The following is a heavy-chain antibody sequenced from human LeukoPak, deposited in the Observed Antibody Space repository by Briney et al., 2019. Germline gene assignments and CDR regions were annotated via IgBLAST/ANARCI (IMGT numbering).Heavy chain of an antibody. CDR1: GFIFSSCD. CDR3: ARVDSYGSGGFDY. D-gene: IGHD3-10*01. J-gene: IGHJ4*02. CDR2: ISSSSSYI. Sequence: PGRSLRLSCAASGFIFSSCDMHWVRQAPGKGLEWVSSISSSSSYIYYADSVKGRFTISRDNAKNSLYLQMNSLRAEDTAVYYCARVDSYGSGGFDYWGQGTLVTVSS. V-gene: IGHV3-21*01.